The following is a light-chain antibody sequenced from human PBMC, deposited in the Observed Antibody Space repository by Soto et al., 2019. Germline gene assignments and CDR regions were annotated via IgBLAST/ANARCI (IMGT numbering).Light chain of an antibody. CDR1: QSVSTY. V-gene: IGKV3D-15*01. CDR3: QQYNNWPLT. Sequence: VLTQAPYTLTLSPGDIATLSCRSSQSVSTYLAWYQQKPVQAPRLLIYDASNRATGIPARFSGSGSGTEFTLTISSLQSEDFAVYYCQQYNNWPLTFGGGTKADI. J-gene: IGKJ4*01. CDR2: DAS.